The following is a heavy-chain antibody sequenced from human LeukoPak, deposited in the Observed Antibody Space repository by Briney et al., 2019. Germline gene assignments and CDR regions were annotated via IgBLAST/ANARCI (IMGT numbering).Heavy chain of an antibody. CDR3: ARHSNSWYYFDY. V-gene: IGHV4-59*01. Sequence: NPSETLSLTCTVSGGPISDNYWSWIRQPPGKGLEWIGYIYYSGTTNYNPSLKSRVTISVDTSKNHFSLGLSSVTAADTAVYYCARHSNSWYYFDYWGQGTLVTVSS. D-gene: IGHD6-13*01. J-gene: IGHJ4*02. CDR1: GGPISDNY. CDR2: IYYSGTT.